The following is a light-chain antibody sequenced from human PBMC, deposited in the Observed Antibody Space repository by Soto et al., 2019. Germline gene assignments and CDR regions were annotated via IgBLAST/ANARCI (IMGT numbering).Light chain of an antibody. Sequence: EIVMTQSPATLSVSPGERATLSCGASQSVGSNLAWYQQKPGQAPRLLIYGASTRATGLPARFSGSGSGTEFTLTISSLQSEDFAIYYFQQYNNWPVIFGQGTRLEIK. CDR1: QSVGSN. J-gene: IGKJ2*01. CDR2: GAS. V-gene: IGKV3-15*01. CDR3: QQYNNWPVI.